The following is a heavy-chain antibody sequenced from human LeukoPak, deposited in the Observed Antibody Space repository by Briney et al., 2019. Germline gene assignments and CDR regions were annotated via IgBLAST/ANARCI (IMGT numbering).Heavy chain of an antibody. Sequence: GESLKISCKGSGYSFTSYWIGWVRQMPGKGLEWMGIIYPGDSDTRYSPSFQGQVTTSADKSISTAYLQWSSLKASDTAMYYCARQRTYCSSTSCYRYFDYWGQGTLVTVSS. CDR2: IYPGDSDT. CDR3: ARQRTYCSSTSCYRYFDY. D-gene: IGHD2-2*01. J-gene: IGHJ4*02. CDR1: GYSFTSYW. V-gene: IGHV5-51*01.